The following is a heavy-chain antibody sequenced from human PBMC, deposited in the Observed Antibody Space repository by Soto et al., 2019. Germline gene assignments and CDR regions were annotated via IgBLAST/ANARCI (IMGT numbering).Heavy chain of an antibody. V-gene: IGHV4-39*01. D-gene: IGHD6-19*01. J-gene: IGHJ1*01. CDR2: IDYNGVT. CDR1: GGSIDRSSYY. Sequence: SETLSLTCAVSGGSIDRSSYYWGWIRQPPGKGLEWIGNIDYNGVTYYSPSLKSRVAISKDTSRNQFSLKVTSVTAADTAICFCASIPVARPRRTATHFWGQGTLVTVS. CDR3: ASIPVARPRRTATHF.